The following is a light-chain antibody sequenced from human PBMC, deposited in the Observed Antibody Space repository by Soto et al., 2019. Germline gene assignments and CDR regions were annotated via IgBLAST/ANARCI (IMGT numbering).Light chain of an antibody. CDR2: AAF. J-gene: IGKJ4*01. Sequence: AIEMTQSPSSLSASVGDRVTITCRASQGIRNDLGWYQQKPGKAPKLLIYAAFSLQSGVPSRFSGSGSATDFTLTISSLQPEDFATYYCLQDYKYPLTFGGGTKVEIK. CDR1: QGIRND. CDR3: LQDYKYPLT. V-gene: IGKV1-6*01.